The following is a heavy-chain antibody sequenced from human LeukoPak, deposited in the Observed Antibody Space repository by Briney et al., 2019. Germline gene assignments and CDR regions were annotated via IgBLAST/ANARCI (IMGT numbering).Heavy chain of an antibody. Sequence: SQTLSLTCTVSGGSISSGGYYWSWTRQHPGKGLEWIGYLYYSGSTYYNPSLKSRVTISVDTSKNQFSVKLSSVPAADTAVYYCARGADSSGFDYRGQGTLVTVSS. V-gene: IGHV4-31*03. J-gene: IGHJ4*02. D-gene: IGHD3-22*01. CDR2: LYYSGST. CDR1: GGSISSGGYY. CDR3: ARGADSSGFDY.